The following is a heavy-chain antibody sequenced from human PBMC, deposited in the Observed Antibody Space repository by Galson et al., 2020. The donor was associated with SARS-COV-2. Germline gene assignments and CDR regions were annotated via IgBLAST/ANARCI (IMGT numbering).Heavy chain of an antibody. CDR1: GFTFSSYA. V-gene: IGHV3-30*04. CDR2: ISYDGSNK. J-gene: IGHJ6*03. Sequence: QLGESLKISCAASGFTFSSYAMHWVRQATGKGLEWVAIISYDGSNKYYADSVKGRFTISRDNSKNTLYLQMNSLRAEDTAVYYCARDGAYYDILTGYLPPAYYYYYYMDVWGKGTTVTVSS. CDR3: ARDGAYYDILTGYLPPAYYYYYYMDV. D-gene: IGHD3-9*01.